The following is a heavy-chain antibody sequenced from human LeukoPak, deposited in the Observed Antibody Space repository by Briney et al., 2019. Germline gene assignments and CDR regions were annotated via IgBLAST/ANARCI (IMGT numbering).Heavy chain of an antibody. CDR2: IKQDGSEK. CDR3: ARDFGVFCSGGSCPFDY. V-gene: IGHV3-7*01. CDR1: GFTFSSYW. Sequence: PGGSLRLSCAASGFTFSSYWMSWVRQAPGKGLEWVANIKQDGSEKYYVDSVKGRFTISRDNVKNSLYLQMNRLRAEDTAVYYCARDFGVFCSGGSCPFDYWGQGTLVTVSS. J-gene: IGHJ4*02. D-gene: IGHD2-15*01.